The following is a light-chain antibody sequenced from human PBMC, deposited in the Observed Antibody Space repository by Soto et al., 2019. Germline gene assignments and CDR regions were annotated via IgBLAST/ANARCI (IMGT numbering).Light chain of an antibody. V-gene: IGKV3-15*01. CDR3: QEYNNWPFS. CDR1: QGVTTN. J-gene: IGKJ5*01. CDR2: DVS. Sequence: EIVMTQSPGTLSVSPGERATLSCRAGQGVTTNFAWYQQKSGQSPRLLIYDVSIRATGVPARFSGTGSETDFTLTISGLQSADSAVYFCQEYNNWPFSFGQWTRLEIK.